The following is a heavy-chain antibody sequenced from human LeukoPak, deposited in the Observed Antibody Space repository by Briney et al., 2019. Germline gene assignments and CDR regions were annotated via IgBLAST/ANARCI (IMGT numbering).Heavy chain of an antibody. D-gene: IGHD3-22*01. CDR1: GFTFRSHG. Sequence: PTGGSLRLSCAASGFTFRSHGMNWVRQAPGKVLEWVSYISSSGSTIYYADSVKGRFTISRDNSKNTLYLQMNSLRVEDTAVYYCAKSWNYYDSSGDDALDIWGQGTMVTVSS. CDR3: AKSWNYYDSSGDDALDI. J-gene: IGHJ3*02. CDR2: ISSSGSTI. V-gene: IGHV3-23*01.